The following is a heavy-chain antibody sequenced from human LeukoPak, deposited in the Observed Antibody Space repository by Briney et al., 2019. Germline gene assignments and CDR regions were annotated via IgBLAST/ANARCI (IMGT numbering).Heavy chain of an antibody. CDR1: GDSIGSYY. CDR3: ARHRYGDVYYFDF. CDR2: IYYTGST. J-gene: IGHJ4*02. Sequence: PSETLSLTCTVPGDSIGSYYWSWIRQPPGQQLEWIGYIYYTGSTNYSPSLKSRATISVDTSKNQFSLKVSSVTAADTAVYYCARHRYGDVYYFDFWGQGTLVTVSS. V-gene: IGHV4-59*08. D-gene: IGHD3-16*01.